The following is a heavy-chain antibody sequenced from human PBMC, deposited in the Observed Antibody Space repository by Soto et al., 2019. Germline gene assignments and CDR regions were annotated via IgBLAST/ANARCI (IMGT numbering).Heavy chain of an antibody. J-gene: IGHJ6*03. CDR1: GFTFSNAW. CDR3: TTEPRQLPNYYYMDV. V-gene: IGHV3-15*01. D-gene: IGHD2-2*01. CDR2: IKSKTDGGTT. Sequence: GGSLRLSCAASGFTFSNAWMSWVRQAPGKGLEWVGRIKSKTDGGTTDYAAPVKGRFTISRDESKNTLYLQTNSMKTEDTAVYYCTTEPRQLPNYYYMDVWGKGTTVTVSS.